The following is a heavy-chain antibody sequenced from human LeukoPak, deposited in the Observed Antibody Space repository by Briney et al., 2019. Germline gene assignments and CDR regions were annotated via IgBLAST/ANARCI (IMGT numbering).Heavy chain of an antibody. V-gene: IGHV1-8*01. CDR1: GYTFTSYD. Sequence: ASVKVSCKASGYTFTSYDINWVRQATGQGLEWMGWMNPNSGNTGYAQKFQGRVTMTRNTSISTAYMELSSLRSEDTAVYYCARAYVGGSRRYYGMDVWGQGTTVTVSS. D-gene: IGHD3-16*01. CDR2: MNPNSGNT. J-gene: IGHJ6*02. CDR3: ARAYVGGSRRYYGMDV.